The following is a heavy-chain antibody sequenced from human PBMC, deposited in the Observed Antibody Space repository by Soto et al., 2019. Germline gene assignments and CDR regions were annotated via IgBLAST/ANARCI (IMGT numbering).Heavy chain of an antibody. J-gene: IGHJ5*02. D-gene: IGHD2-15*01. Sequence: ASVKVSCKASGYTFTSYGISWVRQAPGQGLEWMGWISANNGNTKYAQNFQGRVTMATDTSTSTAYMELRSLRSDDTAVYYCARAYSPVLFDPWGQGTLVTVSS. CDR2: ISANNGNT. CDR3: ARAYSPVLFDP. CDR1: GYTFTSYG. V-gene: IGHV1-18*01.